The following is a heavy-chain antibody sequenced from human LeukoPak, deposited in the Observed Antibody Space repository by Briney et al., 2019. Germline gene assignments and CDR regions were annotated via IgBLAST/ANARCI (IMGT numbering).Heavy chain of an antibody. J-gene: IGHJ4*02. CDR2: VFHTGST. Sequence: SETLSLTCTVSGGSISNFYWGWIRRPPGKGLEWIGYVFHTGSTNYNPSLASRVTMSVDTSKNQFSLRLSSVTAADTAVYYCARVYRRLLFDYWGQGTPVTVSS. CDR1: GGSISNFY. V-gene: IGHV4-59*01. D-gene: IGHD2-8*01. CDR3: ARVYRRLLFDY.